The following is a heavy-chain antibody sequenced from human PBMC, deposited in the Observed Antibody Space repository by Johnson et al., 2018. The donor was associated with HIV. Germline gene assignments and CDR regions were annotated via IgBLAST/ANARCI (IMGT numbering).Heavy chain of an antibody. J-gene: IGHJ3*02. CDR1: GFTFSSYG. CDR2: IWYDGNNK. Sequence: QVQLVESGGGVVQPGRSLRLSCAASGFTFSSYGMHWVRQAPGKGLEWVAVIWYDGNNKYYADSVKGRFTISRDNSKNTLYLQMNSLRAEDTAVYYCARVEPIRRAIDAFDIWGQGTMVTVSS. CDR3: ARVEPIRRAIDAFDI. V-gene: IGHV3-33*01.